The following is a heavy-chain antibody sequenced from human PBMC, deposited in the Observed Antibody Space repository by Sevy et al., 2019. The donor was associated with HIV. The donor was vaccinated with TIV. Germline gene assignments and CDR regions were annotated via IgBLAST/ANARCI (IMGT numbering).Heavy chain of an antibody. D-gene: IGHD3-16*01. CDR2: IDYSGST. CDR3: ARLFLGGDVQDY. Sequence: SETLSLTCTVSGGSISSSSFYWGWIRQPPGKGLECIGSIDYSGSTYNNPSLKSRVTISVDTYKNQCSLKLNSVTAAETSIYYCARLFLGGDVQDYWGQGTLVTVSS. V-gene: IGHV4-39*01. CDR1: GGSISSSSFY. J-gene: IGHJ4*02.